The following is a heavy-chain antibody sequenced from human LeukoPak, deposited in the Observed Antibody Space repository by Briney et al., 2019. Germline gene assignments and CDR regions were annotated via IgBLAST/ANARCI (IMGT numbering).Heavy chain of an antibody. CDR2: ISGSGGST. Sequence: GGSLRLSCAASGFTFDIYAMSWVRQAPGKGLEWVSTISGSGGSTYYADSVKGRFTISRDNSKNTLYLQLNSLRAEDTAVYYCARDGGSGWYGGHPTGMDVWGQGTTVTVSS. D-gene: IGHD6-19*01. CDR3: ARDGGSGWYGGHPTGMDV. CDR1: GFTFDIYA. V-gene: IGHV3-23*01. J-gene: IGHJ6*02.